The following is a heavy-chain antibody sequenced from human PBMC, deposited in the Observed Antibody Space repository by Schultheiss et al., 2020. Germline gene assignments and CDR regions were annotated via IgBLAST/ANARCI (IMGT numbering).Heavy chain of an antibody. V-gene: IGHV3-53*04. CDR1: GFTVSSNY. D-gene: IGHD6-19*01. CDR2: IYSGGST. CDR3: AREARIGYSSGWYSHYYYGMDV. J-gene: IGHJ6*02. Sequence: GESLKISCAASGFTVSSNYMSWVRQSPGKGLEWVSVIYSGGSTYYADSVKGRFTISRHNSKNTLYLQMNSLRAEDTAVYYCAREARIGYSSGWYSHYYYGMDVWGQGTTVTVSS.